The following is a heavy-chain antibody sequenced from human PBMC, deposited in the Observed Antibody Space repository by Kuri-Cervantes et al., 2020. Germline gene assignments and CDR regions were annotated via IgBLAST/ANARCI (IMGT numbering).Heavy chain of an antibody. J-gene: IGHJ5*02. V-gene: IGHV1-8*01. CDR1: GYTFTRHD. CDR3: ARFSGFVVRAFDP. D-gene: IGHD3-10*01. Sequence: ASVKVSCKTSGYTFTRHDINWVRQAAGQGLEWMGWMNPYSGDTGYAQRFQDRVTMTRNISLSTAYMELSSLRSEDTAVYYCARFSGFVVRAFDPWGQGTLVTVSS. CDR2: MNPYSGDT.